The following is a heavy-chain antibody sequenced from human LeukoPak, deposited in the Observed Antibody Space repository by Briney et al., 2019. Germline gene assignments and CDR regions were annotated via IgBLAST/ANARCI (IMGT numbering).Heavy chain of an antibody. Sequence: SETLSLTCTVSGGSISSYYWSWIRQPAGKGLEWIGRIYTSGSTNYNPSLKSRVTMSVDTSKNQFSLKLSSVTAADTAVYYCARSEFYDFWSGYKLNAFDIWAKGQWSPSLQ. V-gene: IGHV4-4*07. D-gene: IGHD3-3*01. J-gene: IGHJ3*02. CDR2: IYTSGST. CDR3: ARSEFYDFWSGYKLNAFDI. CDR1: GGSISSYY.